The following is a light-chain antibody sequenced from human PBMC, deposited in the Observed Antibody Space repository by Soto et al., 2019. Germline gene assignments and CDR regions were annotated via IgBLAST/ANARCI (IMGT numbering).Light chain of an antibody. CDR3: QQSYSTPFT. V-gene: IGKV1-39*01. J-gene: IGKJ4*01. CDR1: QSITSF. Sequence: DIQMTQSPSSLSASVGDRVTITCRASQSITSFLNWYQQKPGKAPNLLIYAASNLQSRVPSRFSGSGSGTDFTLTISSLQPEDFASYYCQQSYSTPFTFGGGTKVEIK. CDR2: AAS.